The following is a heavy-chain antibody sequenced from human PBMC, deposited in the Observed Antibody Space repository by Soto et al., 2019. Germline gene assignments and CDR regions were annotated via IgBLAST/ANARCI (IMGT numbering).Heavy chain of an antibody. Sequence: ASVKVSCKASGYTFTSYYMHWVRQAPGQGLEWMGIINPSGGSTSYAQKFQGRVTMTRDTSTSTVYMELSSLRSEDTAVYYCARSPDGLHIGWYGAVGYWGQGTLVTVSS. CDR3: ARSPDGLHIGWYGAVGY. D-gene: IGHD6-19*01. CDR2: INPSGGST. CDR1: GYTFTSYY. J-gene: IGHJ4*02. V-gene: IGHV1-46*01.